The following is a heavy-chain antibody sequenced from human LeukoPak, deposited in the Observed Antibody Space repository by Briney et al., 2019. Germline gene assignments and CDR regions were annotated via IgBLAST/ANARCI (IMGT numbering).Heavy chain of an antibody. Sequence: PSETLSLTCAVYGGSFSGYYWSWIRQPPGKGLEWIGEANHSGSTNYNPSLKSRVTISVDTSKNQFSLKLSSVTAADTAVYYCARATVTIFGVVIIRSASNWFDPWGQGTLVTVSS. CDR3: ARATVTIFGVVIIRSASNWFDP. J-gene: IGHJ5*02. CDR2: ANHSGST. CDR1: GGSFSGYY. V-gene: IGHV4-34*01. D-gene: IGHD3-3*01.